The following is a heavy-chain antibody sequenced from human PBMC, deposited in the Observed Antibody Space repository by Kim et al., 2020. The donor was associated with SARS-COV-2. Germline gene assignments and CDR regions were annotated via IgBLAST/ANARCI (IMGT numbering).Heavy chain of an antibody. D-gene: IGHD6-13*01. CDR3: ARDPYSSSWDFDY. Sequence: AVSVKSRITINPATAKTQFSLQLNSVTPEDTAVYYCARDPYSSSWDFDYWGQGTLVTVSS. J-gene: IGHJ4*02. V-gene: IGHV6-1*01.